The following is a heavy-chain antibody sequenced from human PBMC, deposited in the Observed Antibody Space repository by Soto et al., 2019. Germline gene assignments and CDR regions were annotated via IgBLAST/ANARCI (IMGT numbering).Heavy chain of an antibody. CDR3: ASLSGCSSTSCYPDYYYYGSDV. CDR1: GGTFSSYA. Sequence: QVQLVQSGAEVKKPGSSVKVSCKASGGTFSSYAISWVRQAPGQGLEWMGGIIPIFGTANYAQKFQGRVTITADKSTSTAYMELSSLRCEDTAVYYCASLSGCSSTSCYPDYYYYGSDVWGQGTTVTVSS. CDR2: IIPIFGTA. J-gene: IGHJ6*02. D-gene: IGHD2-2*01. V-gene: IGHV1-69*06.